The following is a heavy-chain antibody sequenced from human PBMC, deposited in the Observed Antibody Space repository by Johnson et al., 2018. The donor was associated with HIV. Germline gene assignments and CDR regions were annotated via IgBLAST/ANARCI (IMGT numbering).Heavy chain of an antibody. J-gene: IGHJ3*02. CDR1: GFAFSDYY. CDR2: IRSKANSYAT. Sequence: VQLVESGGGLVKPGGSLRLSCAVSGFAFSDYYMDWVRQAPGKGLEWVGRIRSKANSYATAYAASVKGRFTISRDDSKNTLYLQMNSLKTEDTAVYYCTTKPYSSSWYGAFDIWGQGTMVTVSS. V-gene: IGHV3-72*01. CDR3: TTKPYSSSWYGAFDI. D-gene: IGHD6-13*01.